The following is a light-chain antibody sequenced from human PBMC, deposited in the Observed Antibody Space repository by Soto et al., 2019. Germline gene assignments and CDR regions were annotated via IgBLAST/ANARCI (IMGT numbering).Light chain of an antibody. CDR1: EDIAHY. CDR2: HTS. CDR3: QKYDSAPLT. Sequence: DIQMTQSPSSLSASLGDKVTLTCRASEDIAHYLAWYQQKPGKAPRVLLPHTSFLQSGVPSRFSGSGNGTDFNLTITSLQPEDVATYYCQKYDSAPLTFGGGTKVEI. V-gene: IGKV1-27*01. J-gene: IGKJ4*01.